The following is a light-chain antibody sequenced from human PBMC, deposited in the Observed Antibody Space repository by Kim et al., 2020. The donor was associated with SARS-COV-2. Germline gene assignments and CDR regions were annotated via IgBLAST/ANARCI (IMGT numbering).Light chain of an antibody. CDR3: AAWDDSLSGWV. Sequence: GPRVTVTCSGNSSNIGPNYVYWYQHFPGTAPKLLIFRNYQRPSGVPDRFSGSKSGTSASLAIIGLRSEDEADYHCAAWDDSLSGWVFGGGTKVTVL. V-gene: IGLV1-47*01. J-gene: IGLJ3*02. CDR1: SSNIGPNY. CDR2: RNY.